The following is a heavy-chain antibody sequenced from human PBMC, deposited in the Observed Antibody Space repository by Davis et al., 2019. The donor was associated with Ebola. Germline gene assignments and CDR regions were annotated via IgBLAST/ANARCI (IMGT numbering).Heavy chain of an antibody. J-gene: IGHJ6*02. Sequence: GESLKISCAASGFTFNKYWMHWVRQAPGKGLVYVSRISSDGGITSYADSVKGRFTISRDNAKDSLYLQMNSLRAEDTAVYYCARGSRNMDVWGQGTTVTVSS. V-gene: IGHV3-74*01. CDR1: GFTFNKYW. CDR2: ISSDGGIT. CDR3: ARGSRNMDV.